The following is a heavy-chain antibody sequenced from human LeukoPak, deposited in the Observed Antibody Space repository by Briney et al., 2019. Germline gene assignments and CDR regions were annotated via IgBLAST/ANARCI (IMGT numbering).Heavy chain of an antibody. Sequence: GGSLRLSCAASGFTLSTLWMSWVRQAPGKGLEWVANIKQDGSEQFYEDSMKCRFTISRDNAKNSLYLQMIILRAEDTAVYYCARDRGIDRFDNWGQGTLVTVSS. V-gene: IGHV3-7*01. CDR3: ARDRGIDRFDN. D-gene: IGHD3-16*02. CDR1: GFTLSTLW. J-gene: IGHJ4*02. CDR2: IKQDGSEQ.